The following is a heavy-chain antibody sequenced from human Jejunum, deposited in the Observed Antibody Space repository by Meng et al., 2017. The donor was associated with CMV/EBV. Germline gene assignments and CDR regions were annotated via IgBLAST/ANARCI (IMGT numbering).Heavy chain of an antibody. D-gene: IGHD3-22*01. V-gene: IGHV4-4*02. CDR1: CASVCSSDW. J-gene: IGHJ4*02. CDR3: ARNGFYSLDF. Sequence: LPCPVSCASVCSSDWWRWVRQPPGQGLEWIGEIYHGERATYNPSLKSRVTISVDKSKNQLSLKLSSVTAADTAVYYCARNGFYSLDFWGQGTLVTVSS. CDR2: IYHGERA.